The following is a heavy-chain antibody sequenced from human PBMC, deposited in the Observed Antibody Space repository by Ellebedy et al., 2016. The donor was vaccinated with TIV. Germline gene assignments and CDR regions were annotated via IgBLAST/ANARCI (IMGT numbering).Heavy chain of an antibody. V-gene: IGHV3-23*01. CDR1: GFTFGSFA. J-gene: IGHJ4*02. CDR3: AKGQGTYSSSPRPLDY. D-gene: IGHD6-13*01. CDR2: ISVSGGST. Sequence: GESLKISCVVSGFTFGSFAMSWVRRAPGKGLEWVSTISVSGGSTYYADSVKGRFTISRNNSRSTLYLQMHSLTAEDTAIYYCAKGQGTYSSSPRPLDYWGQGTLATVSS.